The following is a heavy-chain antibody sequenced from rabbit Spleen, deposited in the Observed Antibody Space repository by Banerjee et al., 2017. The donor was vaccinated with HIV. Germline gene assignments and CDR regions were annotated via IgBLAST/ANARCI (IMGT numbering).Heavy chain of an antibody. D-gene: IGHD1-1*01. V-gene: IGHV1S45*01. Sequence: QEQLEESEGDLVKPEGSLTLTCTASGFSFSSSYWICWVRQAPGKGLEWIACIYAAGSGSTYYASWAMGRFTISKTSSTTVTLQMTSLTAADTATYFCARVNTWYNPFGLWGPGTLVTVS. CDR1: GFSFSSSYW. CDR2: IYAAGSGST. J-gene: IGHJ4*01. CDR3: ARVNTWYNPFGL.